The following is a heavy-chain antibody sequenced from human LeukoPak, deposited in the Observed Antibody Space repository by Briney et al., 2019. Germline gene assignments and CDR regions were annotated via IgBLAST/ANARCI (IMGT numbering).Heavy chain of an antibody. V-gene: IGHV1-69*04. CDR3: AREGNSDCSSTSCYTNFQH. Sequence: ASVKVSCKASGGTFSSYTISWVRQAPGHGLEWMGRIIPILGIANYAQKFQGRVTITADKSTSTAYMELSSLRSEGTAVYYCAREGNSDCSSTSCYTNFQHWGQGTLVTVSS. J-gene: IGHJ1*01. CDR1: GGTFSSYT. CDR2: IIPILGIA. D-gene: IGHD2-2*02.